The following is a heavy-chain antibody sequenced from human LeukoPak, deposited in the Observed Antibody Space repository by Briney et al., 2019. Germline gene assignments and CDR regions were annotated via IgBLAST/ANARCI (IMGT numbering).Heavy chain of an antibody. D-gene: IGHD6-13*01. CDR2: ISGSGGST. CDR1: GFTFTSYA. V-gene: IGHV3-23*01. CDR3: AKDKGGSWWGFDY. Sequence: GGSLRLSCAASGFTFTSYAMSWVRQAPGKGLEWVSTISGSGGSTYYADSVKGRFTISRDNSKNTLYLQMNSLRAEDTAVYYCAKDKGGSWWGFDYWGQGTLVTVSS. J-gene: IGHJ4*02.